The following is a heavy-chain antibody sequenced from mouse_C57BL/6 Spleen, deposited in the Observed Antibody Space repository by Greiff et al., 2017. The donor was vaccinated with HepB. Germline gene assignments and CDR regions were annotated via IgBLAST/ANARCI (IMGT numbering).Heavy chain of an antibody. V-gene: IGHV1-9*01. CDR2: ILPGSGST. CDR3: ARRTRGYAMDY. CDR1: GYTFTGYW. J-gene: IGHJ4*01. Sequence: VQLQQSGAELMKPGASVKLSCKATGYTFTGYWIEWVKQRPGHGLEWIGEILPGSGSTNYHEKFKGKATFTADTYSNTAYLQLSSLTTEDSAIYYCARRTRGYAMDYWGQGTSVTVSS.